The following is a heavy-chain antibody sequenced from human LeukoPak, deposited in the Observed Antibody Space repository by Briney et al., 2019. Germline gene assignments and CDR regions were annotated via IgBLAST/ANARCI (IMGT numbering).Heavy chain of an antibody. CDR1: GGTFSSYA. J-gene: IGHJ4*02. Sequence: GASVKVSCKASGGTFSSYAISWMRQAPGQGLEWMGGIIPIFGAANYAQKFQGRVTITADESTSTAYMELSSLRSEDTAVYYCAREVVGATPIFDYWGQGTLVTVSS. CDR2: IIPIFGAA. V-gene: IGHV1-69*13. D-gene: IGHD1-26*01. CDR3: AREVVGATPIFDY.